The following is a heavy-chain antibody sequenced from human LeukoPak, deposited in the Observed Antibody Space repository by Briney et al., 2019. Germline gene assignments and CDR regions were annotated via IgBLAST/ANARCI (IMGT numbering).Heavy chain of an antibody. Sequence: PGGSLRLSCAVSGFTISNTEMSWVRQAPGKGPEWVLVLYSGGTTYYADSAKGRFTISRDISKNTVDLQMNSRRDEDTAVYQCRGWLGSFDVWGRGTMVTVSS. V-gene: IGHV3-53*01. CDR3: RGWLGSFDV. CDR1: GFTISNTE. D-gene: IGHD6-19*01. CDR2: LYSGGTT. J-gene: IGHJ3*01.